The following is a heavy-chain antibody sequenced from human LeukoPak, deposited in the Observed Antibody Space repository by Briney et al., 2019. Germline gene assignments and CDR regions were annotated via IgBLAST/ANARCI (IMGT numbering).Heavy chain of an antibody. D-gene: IGHD5-24*01. V-gene: IGHV1-69*05. CDR1: GGTFSSYA. J-gene: IGHJ4*02. CDR2: IIPIFGTA. CDR3: ASLSIDGYNPFDY. Sequence: GASVKVSCKASGGTFSSYAISWVRQAPGQGLEWMGRIIPIFGTANYAQKFQRRVTITTDESTSTAYMELSSLRSEDTAVYYCASLSIDGYNPFDYWGQGTLVTVSA.